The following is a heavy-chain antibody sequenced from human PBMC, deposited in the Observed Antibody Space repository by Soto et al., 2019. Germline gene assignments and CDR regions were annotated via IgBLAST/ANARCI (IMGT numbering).Heavy chain of an antibody. D-gene: IGHD4-17*01. CDR2: ISSSSSSI. CDR1: GFTFSSYN. Sequence: EVQLVESGGGLVQPGGSLRLSCAASGFTFSSYNLNWVRQAPGKGLDWVSYISSSSSSIHYADSVKGRFTISGDNAKNSLYLQMNSLRDEDTAVYYCATRPLYGDYAIDFDHWGQGTLVTVSS. V-gene: IGHV3-48*02. CDR3: ATRPLYGDYAIDFDH. J-gene: IGHJ4*02.